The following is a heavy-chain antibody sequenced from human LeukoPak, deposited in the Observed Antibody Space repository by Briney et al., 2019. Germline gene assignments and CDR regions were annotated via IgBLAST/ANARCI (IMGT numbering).Heavy chain of an antibody. Sequence: PSQTLSLTCTVSGGSISSGSYYWSWIRQPAGKGLEWIGRIYTSGSTNYNPSFKSRVTISVDKSKNQFSLKLSSVTAADTAVYYCASYCSSTSCLGEIDYWGQGTLVTVSS. D-gene: IGHD2-2*01. CDR2: IYTSGST. CDR3: ASYCSSTSCLGEIDY. CDR1: GGSISSGSYY. V-gene: IGHV4-61*02. J-gene: IGHJ4*02.